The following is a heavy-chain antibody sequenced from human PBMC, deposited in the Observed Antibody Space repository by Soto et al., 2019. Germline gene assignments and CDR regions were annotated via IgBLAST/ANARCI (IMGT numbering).Heavy chain of an antibody. J-gene: IGHJ4*02. D-gene: IGHD3-22*01. V-gene: IGHV1-46*01. CDR2: INPSGGST. Sequence: ASVKVSRKASGYTFTSYYMHWVRQAPGQGLEWMGIINPSGGSTSYAQKFQGRVTMTRDTSTSTVYMELSSLRSEDTAVYYCASVRRSSGYYYGYWGQGTPVSVS. CDR1: GYTFTSYY. CDR3: ASVRRSSGYYYGY.